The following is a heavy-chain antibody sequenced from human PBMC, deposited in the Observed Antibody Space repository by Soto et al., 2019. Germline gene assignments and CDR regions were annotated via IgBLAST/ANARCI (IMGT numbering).Heavy chain of an antibody. CDR3: ARDSWGSVGI. CDR1: GGSISSGGYY. V-gene: IGHV4-31*03. D-gene: IGHD3-16*01. J-gene: IGHJ3*02. Sequence: QVQLQESGPGLVKPSQTLSLTCTVSGGSISSGGYYWSWIRQHPGKGLEWIGYIYYSGSTYYNPSLKRRVTISVDTSKNQFYLTLSSVAAADTAVYYGARDSWGSVGIWGQGTMVTVSS. CDR2: IYYSGST.